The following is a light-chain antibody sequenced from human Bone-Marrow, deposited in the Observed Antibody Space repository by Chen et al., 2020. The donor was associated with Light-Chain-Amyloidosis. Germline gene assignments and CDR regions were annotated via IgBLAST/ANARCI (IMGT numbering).Light chain of an antibody. J-gene: IGLJ3*02. V-gene: IGLV5-45*02. CDR1: SDINVGSYR. Sequence: QAVLTQPSSLSASPGASASLTCTFRSDINVGSYRIYWYQQKPGSPPQYLLRFKSDSEDQRGSGVPSRFSGSRDVSANAGILLISGLQSEDGADYYCMIWHSTAGVFGGGTKLTVL. CDR2: FKSDSED. CDR3: MIWHSTAGV.